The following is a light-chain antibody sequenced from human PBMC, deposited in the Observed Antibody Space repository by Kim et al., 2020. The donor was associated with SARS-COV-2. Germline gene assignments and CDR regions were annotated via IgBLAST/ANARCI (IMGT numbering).Light chain of an antibody. CDR2: DAS. Sequence: DIQMTQSPSSLSASVGDRVTITCRASQTISNYLSWYQQKPGKVPSLLIYDASSLQSGAPSRFSGSGSGTDFTLTISGLRPEDFATYDCLQSYSSSWTFGQGTKVDIK. J-gene: IGKJ1*01. CDR1: QTISNY. V-gene: IGKV1-39*01. CDR3: LQSYSSSWT.